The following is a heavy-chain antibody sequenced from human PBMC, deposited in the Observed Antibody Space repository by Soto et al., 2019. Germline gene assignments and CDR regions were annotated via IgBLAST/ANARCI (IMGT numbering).Heavy chain of an antibody. D-gene: IGHD7-27*01. J-gene: IGHJ6*02. Sequence: SETLSLTCTVSGGSISSSSYYWGWIRQPPGKGLEWIGSIYYSGSTYYNPSLKSRVTISVDTSKNQFSLKLSSVTAADTAVYYCAGHLGIPYYYYYYGMDVWGQGTTVTVS. CDR2: IYYSGST. V-gene: IGHV4-39*01. CDR1: GGSISSSSYY. CDR3: AGHLGIPYYYYYYGMDV.